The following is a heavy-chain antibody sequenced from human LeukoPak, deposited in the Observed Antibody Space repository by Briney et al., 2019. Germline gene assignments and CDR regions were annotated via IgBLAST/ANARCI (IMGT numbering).Heavy chain of an antibody. Sequence: GGSLRLSCAASGFTFSNHWMHWVRQGPGKGPVWVSRITNDGSSTVYAGSVKGRFTISRDNAKSTLYLQMNSLSAGDTAVYYCVRSSGWPDSWGQGTLVTVSS. D-gene: IGHD6-19*01. CDR3: VRSSGWPDS. CDR2: ITNDGSST. J-gene: IGHJ4*02. CDR1: GFTFSNHW. V-gene: IGHV3-74*01.